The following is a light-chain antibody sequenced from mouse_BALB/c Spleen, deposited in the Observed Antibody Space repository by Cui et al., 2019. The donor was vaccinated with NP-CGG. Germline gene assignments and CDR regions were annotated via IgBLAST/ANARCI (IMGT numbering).Light chain of an antibody. V-gene: IGLV1*01. J-gene: IGLJ1*01. CDR2: GTN. CDR3: ALWYSNHWG. CDR1: TRAVTTSNY. Sequence: AVLTQESALLTFPGETVTLTCRSSTRAVTTSNYANWVQEKPDHVVTGLIGGTNNRAPGVPARFSGSLIGDKAALTITGAQTEDEAIYFCALWYSNHWGFGGGTKLTVL.